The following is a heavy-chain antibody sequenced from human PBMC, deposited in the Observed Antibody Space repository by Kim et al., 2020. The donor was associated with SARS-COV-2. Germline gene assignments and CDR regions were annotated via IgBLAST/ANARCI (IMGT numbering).Heavy chain of an antibody. J-gene: IGHJ6*02. V-gene: IGHV3-30*04. CDR3: AGSGIAAAATYYYYGMDV. CDR1: GFTFSSYA. D-gene: IGHD6-13*01. Sequence: GGSLRLSCAASGFTFSSYAMHWVRQAPGKGLEWVAVISYDGSNKYYADSVKGRFTISRDNSKNTLYLQMNSLRAEDTAVYYCAGSGIAAAATYYYYGMDVWGRGTTVTVSS. CDR2: ISYDGSNK.